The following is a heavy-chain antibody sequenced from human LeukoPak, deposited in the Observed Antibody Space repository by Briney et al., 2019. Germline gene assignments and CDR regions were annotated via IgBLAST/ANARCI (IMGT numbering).Heavy chain of an antibody. CDR3: AKPGSSSSWYDY. Sequence: GGSLRLSCAASGFTFSSYAMSWVRQAPGKGLEWVSAISGSGGSTYYADSVKGRFTISRDNSKNTLYLQMNSLSAEDTAVYYCAKPGSSSSWYDYWGQGTLVTVSS. V-gene: IGHV3-23*01. CDR2: ISGSGGST. D-gene: IGHD6-13*01. J-gene: IGHJ4*02. CDR1: GFTFSSYA.